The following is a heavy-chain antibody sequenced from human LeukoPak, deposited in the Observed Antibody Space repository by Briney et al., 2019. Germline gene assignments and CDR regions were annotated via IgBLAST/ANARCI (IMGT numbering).Heavy chain of an antibody. CDR3: ARASLIATLPAPLDY. CDR2: INPRSGST. J-gene: IGHJ4*02. D-gene: IGHD6-6*01. CDR1: GYTFTTYY. V-gene: IGHV1-46*04. Sequence: ASVTVSCKASGYTFTTYYMHWVRQAPGQGLEWMGIINPRSGSTDYAHNLQGRVTMTRDTSTSTVYMELSSLRSEDTAVYYCARASLIATLPAPLDYWGQGTLVTVSS.